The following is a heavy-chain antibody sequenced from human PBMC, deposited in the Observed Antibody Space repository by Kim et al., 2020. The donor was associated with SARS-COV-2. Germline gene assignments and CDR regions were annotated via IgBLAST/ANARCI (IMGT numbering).Heavy chain of an antibody. CDR1: GGSISSSSYY. Sequence: SETLSLTCTVSGGSISSSSYYWGWIRQPQGKGLEWIGCINYSGSTYYNPSLKSRVTISVDTSKNQFSLKLSSVTAADTAVYYCATRERGLGYWGQGTLVTVSS. J-gene: IGHJ4*02. CDR2: INYSGST. V-gene: IGHV4-39*01. CDR3: ATRERGLGY. D-gene: IGHD1-26*01.